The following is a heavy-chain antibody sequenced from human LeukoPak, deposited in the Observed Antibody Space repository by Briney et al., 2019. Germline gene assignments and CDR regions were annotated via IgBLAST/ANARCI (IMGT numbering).Heavy chain of an antibody. V-gene: IGHV3-33*01. D-gene: IGHD5-12*01. CDR2: IWYDGTDK. Sequence: PGGSMRLSCAASGFTFSSYGMHWVRQAPGKGLEWVAVIWYDGTDKYYGDSVKGRFTISRDNSKNTLFLQMNSLRAEDTALYYCAREASLSGRYFDYWGQGTLVTVSS. J-gene: IGHJ4*02. CDR1: GFTFSSYG. CDR3: AREASLSGRYFDY.